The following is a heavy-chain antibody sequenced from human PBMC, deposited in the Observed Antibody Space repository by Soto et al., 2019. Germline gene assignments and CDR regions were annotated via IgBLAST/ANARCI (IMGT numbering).Heavy chain of an antibody. D-gene: IGHD3-10*01. J-gene: IGHJ5*02. V-gene: IGHV3-30-3*01. CDR2: LSDDGSNR. CDR3: ARASMVRGIIGWFDP. CDR1: GFNFSSSA. Sequence: QVQLVESGGGVVQPGRSLRLSCVASGFNFSSSAMYWVRQAPGKGLEWMAVLSDDGSNRYYADSVRGRFTISRDNSKNTLYLQMNSLRADDTAVYYCARASMVRGIIGWFDPWGQGTLVTVSS.